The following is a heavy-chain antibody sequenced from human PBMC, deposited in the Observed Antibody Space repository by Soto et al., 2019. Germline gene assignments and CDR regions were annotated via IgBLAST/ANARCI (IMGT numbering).Heavy chain of an antibody. CDR1: GYTFTGYY. CDR2: INPNSGGT. CDR3: ARVLGTTVTRNFEY. J-gene: IGHJ4*02. Sequence: ASVKVSCKASGYTFTGYYMHWVRQAPGQGLEWMGWINPNSGGTNYAQKFQGRVTMTRDTSISTAYMELSRLRSNDTAVYYFARVLGTTVTRNFEYWGQGTLVNVSS. V-gene: IGHV1-2*02. D-gene: IGHD4-17*01.